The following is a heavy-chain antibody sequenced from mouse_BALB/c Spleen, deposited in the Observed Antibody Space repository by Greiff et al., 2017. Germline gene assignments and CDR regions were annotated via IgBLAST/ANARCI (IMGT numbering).Heavy chain of an antibody. V-gene: IGHV1S29*02. CDR3: GTMIRYYAMDY. Sequence: EVKLMESGPELVKPGASVKISCKASGYTFTDYNMHWVKQSHGKSLEWIGYIYPYNGGTGYNQKFKSKATLTVDNSSSTAYMELRSLTSEDSAVYYCGTMIRYYAMDYWGQGTSVTVSS. CDR1: GYTFTDYN. D-gene: IGHD2-4*01. J-gene: IGHJ4*01. CDR2: IYPYNGGT.